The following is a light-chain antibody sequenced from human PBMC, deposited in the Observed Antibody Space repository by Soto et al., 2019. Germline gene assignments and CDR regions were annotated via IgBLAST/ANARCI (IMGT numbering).Light chain of an antibody. J-gene: IGKJ5*01. CDR1: QDISNY. CDR3: QNYNSAPVT. Sequence: DIQMTQSPSSLSASVGDRVTITCQASQDISNYLNWYQQKPGKAPKLLIYDASNLETGVPSRFSGSGSGTDFSLTISSLQPDDVATYYCQNYNSAPVTFGQGTRLEIK. CDR2: DAS. V-gene: IGKV1-33*01.